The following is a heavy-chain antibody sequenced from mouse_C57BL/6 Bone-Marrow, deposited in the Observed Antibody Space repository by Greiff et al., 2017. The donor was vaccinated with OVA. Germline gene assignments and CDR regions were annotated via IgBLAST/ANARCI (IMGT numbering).Heavy chain of an antibody. CDR2: IHPNSGST. D-gene: IGHD2-1*01. CDR3: ARTLYDGNYVGSYYAMDY. Sequence: VQRVESGAELVKPGASVKLSCKASGYTFTSYWMHWVKQRPGQGLEWIGMIHPNSGSTNYHEKFKSKATLTVDKSYSTAYMQLSSLTSEDSAVYYCARTLYDGNYVGSYYAMDYWGQGTSVTVSS. CDR1: GYTFTSYW. J-gene: IGHJ4*01. V-gene: IGHV1-64*01.